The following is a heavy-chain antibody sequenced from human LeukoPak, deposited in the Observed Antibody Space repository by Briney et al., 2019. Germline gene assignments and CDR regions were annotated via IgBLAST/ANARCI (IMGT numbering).Heavy chain of an antibody. CDR1: GYTLTELS. CDR2: FDPEDGET. Sequence: ASVKVSCKVSGYTLTELSMHWVRQAPGKGLEWMGGFDPEDGETIYAQKFQGRVTMTEDTSTDTAYMELSSLRSEDTAVYYCATAAQYYDFWSGYRDYWGQGTLVTVSS. CDR3: ATAAQYYDFWSGYRDY. V-gene: IGHV1-24*01. J-gene: IGHJ4*02. D-gene: IGHD3-3*01.